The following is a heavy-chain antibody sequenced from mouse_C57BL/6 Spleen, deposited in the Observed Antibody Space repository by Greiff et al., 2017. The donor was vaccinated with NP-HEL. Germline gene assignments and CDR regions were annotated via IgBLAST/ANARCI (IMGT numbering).Heavy chain of an antibody. D-gene: IGHD4-1*01. J-gene: IGHJ3*01. V-gene: IGHV1-64*01. CDR1: GYTFTSYW. CDR3: ARTGITGRGGFAY. CDR2: IHPNSGST. Sequence: QVQLKQPGAELVKPGASVKLSCKASGYTFTSYWMHWVKQRPGQGLEWIGMIHPNSGSTNYNEKFKSKATLTVDKSSSTAYMQLSSLTSEDSAVYYCARTGITGRGGFAYWGQGTLVTVSA.